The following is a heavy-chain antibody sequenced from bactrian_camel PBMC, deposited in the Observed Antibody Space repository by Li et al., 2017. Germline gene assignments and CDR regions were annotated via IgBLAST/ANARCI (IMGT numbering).Heavy chain of an antibody. Sequence: DVQLVESGGGSVQAGGSLRLTCVASAEARYMAWFRQTPGSEREGVAAMDQAGLATYSDSVKGRFTISRDNAKNTLFLQLNSLKTEDTAMYYCSGGNWAIDYTYWGQGTQVTVS. CDR3: SGGNWAIDYTY. D-gene: IGHD4*01. J-gene: IGHJ4*01. CDR2: MDQAGLAT. V-gene: IGHV3S31*01. CDR1: AEARY.